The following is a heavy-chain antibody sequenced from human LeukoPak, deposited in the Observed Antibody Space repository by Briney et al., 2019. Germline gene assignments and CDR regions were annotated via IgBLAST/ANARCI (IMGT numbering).Heavy chain of an antibody. D-gene: IGHD2-2*01. CDR2: IYYSGST. J-gene: IGHJ4*02. Sequence: PSETLSLTCTVSGGSMSPHYWSWIRQPPGKGLEWIGCIYYSGSTNYNPSLKSRVTISVDTSKNQFSLKLSSVTAADTAVYYCARVRCSSTSCYVDYRGQGTLVTVSS. CDR3: ARVRCSSTSCYVDY. V-gene: IGHV4-59*11. CDR1: GGSMSPHY.